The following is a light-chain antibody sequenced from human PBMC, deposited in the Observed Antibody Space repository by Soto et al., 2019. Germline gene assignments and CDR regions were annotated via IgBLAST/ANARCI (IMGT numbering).Light chain of an antibody. CDR2: GAS. J-gene: IGKJ3*01. Sequence: EIVLTQSPGTLSLSPGQTATLSCRASQSVSSSDLAWDQQKPGQAPMLLIYGASSRATGIPDRFSGSGSGADFTLTISRLVAEDPAVYYCQRYGSTPLTFGPGTKVYIQ. CDR1: QSVSSSD. V-gene: IGKV3-20*01. CDR3: QRYGSTPLT.